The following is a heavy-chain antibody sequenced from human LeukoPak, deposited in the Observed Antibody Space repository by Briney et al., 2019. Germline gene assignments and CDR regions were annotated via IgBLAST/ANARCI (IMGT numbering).Heavy chain of an antibody. CDR1: GYTFTSYD. Sequence: GASVKVSCKASGYTFTSYDINWVRQATGQGREGMGWMNPNSGNRGYAQKFQGRDTINRNSTIRTAYMELSSLRSEDTAVYYCARVLYVWGSRIVIPFRYWGQGTLVTVSS. V-gene: IGHV1-8*03. D-gene: IGHD3-16*02. CDR3: ARVLYVWGSRIVIPFRY. J-gene: IGHJ4*02. CDR2: MNPNSGNR.